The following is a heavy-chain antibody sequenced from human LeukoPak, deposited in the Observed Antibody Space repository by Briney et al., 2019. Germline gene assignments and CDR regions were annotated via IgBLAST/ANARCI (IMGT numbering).Heavy chain of an antibody. J-gene: IGHJ4*02. CDR3: TTADYYDSSGYGDY. V-gene: IGHV3-15*01. CDR1: GFTFSNAW. D-gene: IGHD3-22*01. CDR2: IKSKTDGGTT. Sequence: GGSLRLSCAGSGFTFSNAWMSWVRQAPGKGLEWVGRIKSKTDGGTTDYAAPVKGRFTISRDDSKNTLYLQMNSLKTEDTAVYYCTTADYYDSSGYGDYWGQGTLVTVSS.